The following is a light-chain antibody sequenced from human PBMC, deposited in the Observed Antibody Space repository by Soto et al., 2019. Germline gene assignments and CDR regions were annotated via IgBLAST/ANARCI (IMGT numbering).Light chain of an antibody. CDR1: QGISNY. CDR3: QQLKSYVT. V-gene: IGKV1-9*01. J-gene: IGKJ5*01. CDR2: GAT. Sequence: IQFTQSPSSLSASVVDRVTITCRASQGISNYLAWYQQKPGKTPRLLIYGATTLQSGVPSRFSGSGSGTDFALTISSLQPEDFATYYCQQLKSYVTFGQGTRLEI.